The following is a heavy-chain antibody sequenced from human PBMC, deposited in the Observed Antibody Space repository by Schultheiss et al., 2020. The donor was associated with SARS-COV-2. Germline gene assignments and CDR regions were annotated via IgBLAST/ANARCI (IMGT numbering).Heavy chain of an antibody. V-gene: IGHV3-74*01. Sequence: GESLKISCAASGFIFSSFWMHWVRQAPGKGPVWVSRIKSDGTTIYADSVKGRFTISRDNAKSTLYLQMTSLRAEDTAVYYCARDQGYCSSSCCQSRYYMDVWGKGTTVTVSS. CDR1: GFIFSSFW. CDR2: IKSDGTT. J-gene: IGHJ6*03. CDR3: ARDQGYCSSSCCQSRYYMDV. D-gene: IGHD2-2*01.